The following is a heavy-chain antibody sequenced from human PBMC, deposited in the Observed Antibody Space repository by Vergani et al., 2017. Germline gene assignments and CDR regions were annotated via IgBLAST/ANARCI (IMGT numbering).Heavy chain of an antibody. CDR2: IRYDGSNK. Sequence: QVHLVESGGGVVQPGGSLRLSCAASGFTFSNYAIHWVRQAPGKGLEWVAFIRYDGSNKYYADSVKGRFTISRDNSKSTLYLQMNSLRTEDTAVYYCATKSCGTPGCQIGYFREWGQGTLVTVSS. CDR1: GFTFSNYA. V-gene: IGHV3-30*02. CDR3: ATKSCGTPGCQIGYFRE. D-gene: IGHD1-1*01. J-gene: IGHJ1*01.